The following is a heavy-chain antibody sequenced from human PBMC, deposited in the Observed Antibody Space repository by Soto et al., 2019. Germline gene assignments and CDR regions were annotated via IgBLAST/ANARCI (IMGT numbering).Heavy chain of an antibody. J-gene: IGHJ6*02. CDR2: ISGTGGST. V-gene: IGHV3-23*01. CDR3: AKGRIDFWYGYYGYYFYGMDV. D-gene: IGHD3-3*01. Sequence: EVQLLESGGGLVQPGGSLRLSCAASGFTFSSYAMSWVRQAPGKGLEWVSAISGTGGSTYDADSVKGRFTISGDTTENTPTLEISSLRAEDTDVYYCAKGRIDFWYGYYGYYFYGMDVWGQGSTVTVSS. CDR1: GFTFSSYA.